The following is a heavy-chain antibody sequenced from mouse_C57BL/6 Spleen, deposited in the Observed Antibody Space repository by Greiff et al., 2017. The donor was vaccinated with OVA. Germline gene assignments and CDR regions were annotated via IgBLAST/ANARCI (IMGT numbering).Heavy chain of an antibody. V-gene: IGHV6-3*01. Sequence: EVQLVESGGGLVQPGGSMKLSCVASGFTFSNYWMNWVRQSPAKGLEWVAQIRLKSDNYATHYAESVKGRFTISRDDSKSSVYLQMNNLRAEDTGIYYCTPELGSFDYWGQGTTLTVSS. CDR1: GFTFSNYW. CDR2: IRLKSDNYAT. CDR3: TPELGSFDY. J-gene: IGHJ2*01. D-gene: IGHD4-1*01.